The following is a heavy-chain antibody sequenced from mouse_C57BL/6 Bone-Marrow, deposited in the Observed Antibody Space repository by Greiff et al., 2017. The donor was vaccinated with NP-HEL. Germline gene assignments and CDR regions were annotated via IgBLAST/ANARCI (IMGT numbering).Heavy chain of an antibody. D-gene: IGHD1-1*01. J-gene: IGHJ1*03. V-gene: IGHV1-69*01. Sequence: QVQLQQPGAELVMPGASVKLSCKASGYTFTSYWMPWVKQRPGQGLEWIGEIDPSGGYTNYNQKFKGKSTLTVDTSSSTAYMQLSSLTSEDAAVYCCARSTVEGWYFEGWGTGTTVTVAS. CDR1: GYTFTSYW. CDR3: ARSTVEGWYFEG. CDR2: IDPSGGYT.